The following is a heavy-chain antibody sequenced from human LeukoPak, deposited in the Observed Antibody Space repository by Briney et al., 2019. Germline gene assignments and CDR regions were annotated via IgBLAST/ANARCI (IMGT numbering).Heavy chain of an antibody. CDR1: GGSISSGGYY. Sequence: SETLSLTCTVSGGSISSGGYYWSWIRQPPGKGLEWIGDIYHSGSTYYNPSLKSRVTISVDRSKNQCSLKLSSVTAADTAVYYCARDLVVPAAISSMRARTRDYYFDYWGQGTLVTVSS. CDR2: IYHSGST. V-gene: IGHV4-30-2*01. D-gene: IGHD2-2*02. CDR3: ARDLVVPAAISSMRARTRDYYFDY. J-gene: IGHJ4*02.